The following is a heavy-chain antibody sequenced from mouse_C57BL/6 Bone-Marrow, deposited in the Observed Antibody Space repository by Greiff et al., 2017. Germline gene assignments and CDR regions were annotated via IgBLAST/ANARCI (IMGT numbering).Heavy chain of an antibody. CDR3: ARNYYGTPFAY. CDR1: GYTFTSYW. CDR2: IYPGSGST. J-gene: IGHJ3*01. Sequence: VQLQQSGAELVKPGASVKMSCKASGYTFTSYWITWVKQRPGQGLEWIGDIYPGSGSTNYNEKFKSKATLTVDTSSSTAYMQLSSLTSVDSAVYYCARNYYGTPFAYWGKGTMVTVSA. V-gene: IGHV1-55*01. D-gene: IGHD1-1*01.